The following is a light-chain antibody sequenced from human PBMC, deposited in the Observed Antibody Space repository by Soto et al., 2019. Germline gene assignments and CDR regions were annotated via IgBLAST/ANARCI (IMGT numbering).Light chain of an antibody. CDR3: QQCNSNPYT. J-gene: IGKJ2*01. Sequence: DIQMTQSPSTLSASVGDRVTITCRASQSIDSWLAWYQQKPGKAPKLLIYDASILESGVPSRFSGSGSGTEFTLTISSLQPDDFATYYCQQCNSNPYTFGQGTKLEIE. V-gene: IGKV1-5*01. CDR2: DAS. CDR1: QSIDSW.